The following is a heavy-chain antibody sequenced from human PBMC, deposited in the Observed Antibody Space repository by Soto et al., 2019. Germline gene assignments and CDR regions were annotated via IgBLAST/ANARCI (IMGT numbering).Heavy chain of an antibody. J-gene: IGHJ6*02. V-gene: IGHV3-23*01. Sequence: QPGGSLRLSCAASGFTFNSYAMSWVRQAPGKGLEWVSVISDGGGSTYYADSVKGRFTISRDNSKNTLNLQMDSLRAEDTAVYYCAGSEHSRSFPSYFYYYGMDVWGQGTTVTVSS. CDR2: ISDGGGST. CDR1: GFTFNSYA. CDR3: AGSEHSRSFPSYFYYYGMDV. D-gene: IGHD3-22*01.